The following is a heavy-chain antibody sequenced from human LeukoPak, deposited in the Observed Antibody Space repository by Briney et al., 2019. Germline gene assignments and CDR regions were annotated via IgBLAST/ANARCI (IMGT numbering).Heavy chain of an antibody. CDR1: GYTFTSHD. J-gene: IGHJ4*02. V-gene: IGHV1-18*01. Sequence: ASVRVSCKASGYTFTSHDFTWVRQAPGQGLEWMGWISIYSGNTNYEQKLQGRVTMTTDTSTSTAYMELRSLRSDDTAVYYCARGSSSSRPGLDYWGQGTLVTVSS. CDR3: ARGSSSSRPGLDY. D-gene: IGHD6-6*01. CDR2: ISIYSGNT.